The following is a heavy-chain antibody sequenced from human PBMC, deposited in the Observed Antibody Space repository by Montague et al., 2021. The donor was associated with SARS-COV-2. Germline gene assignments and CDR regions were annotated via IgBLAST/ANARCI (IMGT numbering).Heavy chain of an antibody. V-gene: IGHV3-7*01. CDR2: IKQDGSEK. D-gene: IGHD3-10*01. CDR1: GFTFSSYW. Sequence: SLRLSCAASGFTFSSYWMSWVRQAPGKGLEWVANIKQDGSEKYYVDSVKGRFTISRDNAKNSLYLRMNSLRAEDTAVYYCARDSYGSGTYYYYYGMDVWGQGTTVTVSS. CDR3: ARDSYGSGTYYYYYGMDV. J-gene: IGHJ6*02.